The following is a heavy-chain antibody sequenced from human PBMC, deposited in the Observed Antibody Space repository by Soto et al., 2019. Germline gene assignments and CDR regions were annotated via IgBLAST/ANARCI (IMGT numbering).Heavy chain of an antibody. CDR1: GGTFSSYA. CDR3: ARAMIVVVITGDYYYGMDV. V-gene: IGHV1-69*13. Sequence: SVKVSCKASGGTFSSYAISWVRQAPGQGLEWMGGIIPIFGTANYAQKFQGRVTITADESTSTAYMELSSLRSEDTAVYYCARAMIVVVITGDYYYGMDVWGQGTTVTVSS. D-gene: IGHD3-22*01. J-gene: IGHJ6*02. CDR2: IIPIFGTA.